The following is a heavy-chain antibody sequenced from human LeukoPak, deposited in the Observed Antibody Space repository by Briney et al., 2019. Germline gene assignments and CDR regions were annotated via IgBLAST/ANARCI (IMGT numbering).Heavy chain of an antibody. CDR3: ARFVITMVRGASWFDP. V-gene: IGHV4-59*12. J-gene: IGHJ5*02. CDR2: IYYSGST. D-gene: IGHD3-10*01. Sequence: SETLSLTCTVSGGSISSYYWSWIRQPPGKGLEWIGYIYYSGSTNYNPSLKSRVTISVDTSKNQFSLKLSSVTAADTAVYYCARFVITMVRGASWFDPWGQGTLVTVSS. CDR1: GGSISSYY.